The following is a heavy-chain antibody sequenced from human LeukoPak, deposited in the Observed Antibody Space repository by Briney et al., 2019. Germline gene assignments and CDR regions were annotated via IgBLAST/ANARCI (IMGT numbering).Heavy chain of an antibody. Sequence: SETLSLTCTVYSGSFSGYYWSWIRQPPGKGLEWIGEINQSGDTNYNPSLKSRVTISVDTSKNQFSLKLSSVTAADTAVYYCASPSEPHCSSTMFPYYHYYYMDVWGKGTTVTVSS. CDR2: INQSGDT. CDR1: SGSFSGYY. D-gene: IGHD2-2*01. CDR3: ASPSEPHCSSTMFPYYHYYYMDV. V-gene: IGHV4-34*01. J-gene: IGHJ6*03.